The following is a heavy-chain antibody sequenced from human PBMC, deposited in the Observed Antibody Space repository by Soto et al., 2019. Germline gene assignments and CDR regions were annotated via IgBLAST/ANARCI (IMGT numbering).Heavy chain of an antibody. V-gene: IGHV3-9*01. CDR3: AKDPNMWLDGAFDI. CDR1: GFTFDDYA. Sequence: EVQLVESGGGLVQPGRSLRLSCAASGFTFDDYAMHWVRQAPGKGLEWVSGISWNSGSIGYADSVKGRFTISRDNAKNSLYLQMNSLRAEDTALYYCAKDPNMWLDGAFDIWGQGTMVTVSS. J-gene: IGHJ3*02. CDR2: ISWNSGSI. D-gene: IGHD5-12*01.